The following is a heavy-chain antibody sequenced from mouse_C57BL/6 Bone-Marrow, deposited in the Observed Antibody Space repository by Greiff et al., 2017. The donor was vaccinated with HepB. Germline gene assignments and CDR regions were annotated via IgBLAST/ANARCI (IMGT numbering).Heavy chain of an antibody. CDR1: GYTFTDYE. J-gene: IGHJ3*01. CDR3: TRYGGNSFAY. CDR2: IDPETGGT. Sequence: VQLQQSGAELVRPGASVTLSCKASGYTFTDYEMHWVKQTPVHGLEWIGAIDPETGGTAYTQKFKGKAILTADKSSSTAYMELRSLTSEDSAVYYCTRYGGNSFAYWGQGTLVTVSA. V-gene: IGHV1-15*01. D-gene: IGHD1-1*02.